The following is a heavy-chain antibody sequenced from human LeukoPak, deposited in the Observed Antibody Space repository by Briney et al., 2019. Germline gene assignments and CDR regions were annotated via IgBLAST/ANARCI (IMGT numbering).Heavy chain of an antibody. V-gene: IGHV1-69*05. D-gene: IGHD3-22*01. Sequence: VASLKLSCKASGGTFSSYATSWVRQAPGQGLEWMGGIIPIFGTANYAQTFQGRVTITTAESTTTASMELIRLRPEDTAVYYCARTYYYDSSGYYFDYWGQGTLVTVSS. J-gene: IGHJ4*02. CDR3: ARTYYYDSSGYYFDY. CDR1: GGTFSSYA. CDR2: IIPIFGTA.